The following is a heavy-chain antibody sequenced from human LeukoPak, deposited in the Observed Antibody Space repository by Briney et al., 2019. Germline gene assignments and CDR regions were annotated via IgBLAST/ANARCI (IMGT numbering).Heavy chain of an antibody. CDR2: IYYSGST. J-gene: IGHJ3*02. CDR3: ARAPRGDAFDI. D-gene: IGHD3-10*01. CDR1: GGSISSYY. Sequence: SETLSLTCTVSGGSISSYYWSWIRQPPGKGLEWIGYIYYSGSTNYNPSLKSRVTISVDTSKNQFSLKLSSVTAADTAVYYCARAPRGDAFDIWGQGIMVTVSS. V-gene: IGHV4-59*01.